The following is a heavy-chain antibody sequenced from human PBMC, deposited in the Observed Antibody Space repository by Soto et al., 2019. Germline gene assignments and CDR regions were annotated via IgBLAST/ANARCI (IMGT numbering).Heavy chain of an antibody. V-gene: IGHV1-69*06. Sequence: QVRLVQSEAEVKKAGSSVKVSCTVSGGTFNSDAVTWVRQAPGQGLEWMGGVIPICRKANYAQKFQGRATITVDKSTSTIYMELNSLKSEDTAMYYCARCHSDSSGPGYLDSWGQGTLVTV. CDR3: ARCHSDSSGPGYLDS. D-gene: IGHD3-22*01. CDR1: GGTFNSDA. J-gene: IGHJ4*02. CDR2: VIPICRKA.